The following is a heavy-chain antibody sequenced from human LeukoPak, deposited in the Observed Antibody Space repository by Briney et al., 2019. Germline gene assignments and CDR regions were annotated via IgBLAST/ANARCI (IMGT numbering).Heavy chain of an antibody. CDR2: ISSSSSTI. V-gene: IGHV3-48*01. CDR3: ARDPGRELLLGTFDY. D-gene: IGHD1-26*01. CDR1: GFTFSSYS. J-gene: IGHJ4*02. Sequence: GGSLRLSCAASGFTFSSYSMNWVRQAPGKGLEWVSYISSSSSTIYYADSVKGRFTISRDNAKNSLYLQMNSLRAEDTAVYYCARDPGRELLLGTFDYWGQGTLVTVSS.